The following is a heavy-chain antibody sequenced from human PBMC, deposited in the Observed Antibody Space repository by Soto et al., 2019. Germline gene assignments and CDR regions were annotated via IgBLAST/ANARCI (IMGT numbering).Heavy chain of an antibody. CDR3: ARGSTIPRYPYRDRYRYFDL. J-gene: IGHJ2*01. Sequence: ASVKVSCKASGYTFTSYDINWVRQATGQGLEWMGWMNPNSGNTGYAQKFQGRVTMTRNTSISTAYMELSSLRSEDTAVYYCARGSTIPRYPYRDRYRYFDLWGRGTLVTV. V-gene: IGHV1-8*01. D-gene: IGHD1-26*01. CDR2: MNPNSGNT. CDR1: GYTFTSYD.